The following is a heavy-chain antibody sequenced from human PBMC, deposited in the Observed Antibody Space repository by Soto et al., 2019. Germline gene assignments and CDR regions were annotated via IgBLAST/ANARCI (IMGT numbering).Heavy chain of an antibody. CDR2: IYYSGST. CDR1: GGSINSSSYY. Sequence: QLQLQESGPGLVKPSETLSLTCTVSGGSINSSSYYWGWIRQPPGKGLGWIGRIYYSGSTYYNPSLKSRVTISVDSSKNQFSLKLSSVTAADTAVYYCARLRTTVAGWFDPWGQGTLVTVSS. CDR3: ARLRTTVAGWFDP. D-gene: IGHD4-4*01. V-gene: IGHV4-39*01. J-gene: IGHJ5*02.